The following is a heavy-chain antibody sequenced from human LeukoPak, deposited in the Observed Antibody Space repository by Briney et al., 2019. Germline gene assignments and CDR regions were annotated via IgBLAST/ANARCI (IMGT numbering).Heavy chain of an antibody. V-gene: IGHV5-51*01. CDR2: IYPGDSDT. CDR3: ARPYCSGSSCYSSFYFDY. J-gene: IGHJ4*02. D-gene: IGHD2-15*01. Sequence: GESLKISCKGSGYSFTSYWIGWVRRMPGEGLEWMGIIYPGDSDTRYSPSFQGQVSISADKSISTAYLQWSSLKASDTAMYYCARPYCSGSSCYSSFYFDYWGQGTLVTVSS. CDR1: GYSFTSYW.